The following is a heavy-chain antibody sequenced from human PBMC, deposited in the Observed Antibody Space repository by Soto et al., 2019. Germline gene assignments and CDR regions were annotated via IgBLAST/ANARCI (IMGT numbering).Heavy chain of an antibody. V-gene: IGHV1-18*01. CDR2: ISAYNGNT. CDR3: AREPNYFDY. Sequence: VASVKVSCKASGYTFASYAISWMRQAPGQGLEWMGWISAYNGNTNYAQKLQGRVTMTTDTSTSTAYMELRSLRSDDTAVYYCAREPNYFDYWGQGTLVTVSS. CDR1: GYTFASYA. J-gene: IGHJ4*02.